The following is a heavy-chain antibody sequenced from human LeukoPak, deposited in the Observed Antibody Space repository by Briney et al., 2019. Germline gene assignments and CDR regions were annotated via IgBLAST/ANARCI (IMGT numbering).Heavy chain of an antibody. CDR2: IYHSGST. V-gene: IGHV4-30-2*01. J-gene: IGHJ4*02. CDR3: ARAMGSGYVVMLDY. D-gene: IGHD3-22*01. CDR1: GGSISSGGYS. Sequence: PSETLSLTCAVSGGSISSGGYSWSWIRQPPGKGLEWIGYIYHSGSTYYNPSLKSRVTISVDRSKNQFSLKLSSVTAADTAVYYCARAMGSGYVVMLDYWGQGTLVTVSS.